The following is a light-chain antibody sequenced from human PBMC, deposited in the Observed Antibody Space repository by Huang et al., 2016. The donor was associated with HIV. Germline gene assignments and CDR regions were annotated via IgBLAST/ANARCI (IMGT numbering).Light chain of an antibody. Sequence: IQMTQSPASLSAYVGDRVTISCQANQDIRRYLNWYQQKPGKAPRLLIYGASNWQAGVPSRFSGNGSGTDFTITISSLQSEDIATYYCQQYDSLYTFGQGTRLEIK. CDR1: QDIRRY. V-gene: IGKV1-33*01. CDR2: GAS. J-gene: IGKJ2*01. CDR3: QQYDSLYT.